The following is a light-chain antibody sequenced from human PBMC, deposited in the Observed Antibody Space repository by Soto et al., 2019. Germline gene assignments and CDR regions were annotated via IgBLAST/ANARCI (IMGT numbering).Light chain of an antibody. V-gene: IGLV2-8*01. CDR3: AAWDDTLSAQV. Sequence: QSVLAQPPSASGSPGQSVTISCTGSGSDIGAYNFVSWYQQHPGKAPKLMIFGVTERPSGVPDRFSGSKSGTSASLAISGLRSDDEADYYCAAWDDTLSAQVFGSGTKVTVL. J-gene: IGLJ1*01. CDR1: GSDIGAYNF. CDR2: GVT.